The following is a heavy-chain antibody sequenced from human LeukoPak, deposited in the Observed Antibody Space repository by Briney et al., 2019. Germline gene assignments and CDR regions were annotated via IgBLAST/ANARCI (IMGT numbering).Heavy chain of an antibody. D-gene: IGHD2-2*01. V-gene: IGHV1-2*02. Sequence: ASVKVSCKASGYTFTGYYMHWVRQAPGQGLERMGWINPNRGGTNYAQKFQGRVTMTRDTSISTAYMELSRLRSDDTAVYSCARGGSRYCSSTSCLRTFDYWGQGTLVIVSS. CDR2: INPNRGGT. J-gene: IGHJ4*02. CDR1: GYTFTGYY. CDR3: ARGGSRYCSSTSCLRTFDY.